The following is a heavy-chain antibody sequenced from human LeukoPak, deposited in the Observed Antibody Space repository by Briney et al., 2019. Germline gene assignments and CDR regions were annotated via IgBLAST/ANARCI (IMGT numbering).Heavy chain of an antibody. D-gene: IGHD2-21*01. Sequence: SGGSLRLSCAASGFPFANYAMSWVRQTPGKGLEWVSHMIGSVPSTQYADSVKGRFTISRDNSKNTLYLQMNSLRADDTAVYFCAKGAYDYIEVGYFDYWGQGTVVTVSS. CDR1: GFPFANYA. J-gene: IGHJ4*02. V-gene: IGHV3-23*01. CDR2: MIGSVPST. CDR3: AKGAYDYIEVGYFDY.